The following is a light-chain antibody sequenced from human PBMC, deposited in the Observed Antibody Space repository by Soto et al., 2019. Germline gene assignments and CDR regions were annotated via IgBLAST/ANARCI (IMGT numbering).Light chain of an antibody. Sequence: EIVLTQSPGTLSLSPGERATLSCRASQSVSSSYLACYQQKPAQAPRLLIYGASSRAAGIPDRFSGSGSGTDFTLTISRLEPEDFAVYYCQQYGSSPLTFGGGTKVDIK. CDR3: QQYGSSPLT. CDR2: GAS. J-gene: IGKJ4*01. CDR1: QSVSSSY. V-gene: IGKV3-20*01.